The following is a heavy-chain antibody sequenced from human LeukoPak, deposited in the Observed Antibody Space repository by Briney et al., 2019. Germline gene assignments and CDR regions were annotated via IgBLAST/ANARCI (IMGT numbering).Heavy chain of an antibody. V-gene: IGHV3-74*01. CDR2: INSDGSST. CDR1: GFTFSSYW. CDR3: AREGYCSSTSCYDAFDI. D-gene: IGHD2-2*01. J-gene: IGHJ3*02. Sequence: GSLRLSCAASGFTFSSYWMHWVRQAPGKGVVWVSRINSDGSSTSYADSVKGRFTISRDNAKNTLYLQMNSLRAEDTAVYYCAREGYCSSTSCYDAFDIWGQGTMVTISS.